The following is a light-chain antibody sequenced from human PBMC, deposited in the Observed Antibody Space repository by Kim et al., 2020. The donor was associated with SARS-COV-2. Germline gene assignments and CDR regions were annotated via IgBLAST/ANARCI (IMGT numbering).Light chain of an antibody. CDR1: QGISSY. Sequence: SASLGDRVTITCRASQGISSYLAWFQQKPRKAPKLLIYAASTLQSGVPSRFSGSGSGTEFTLTISSLQPEDFATYYCQQLNSYPRTFGQGTKLEI. CDR2: AAS. V-gene: IGKV1-9*01. J-gene: IGKJ2*01. CDR3: QQLNSYPRT.